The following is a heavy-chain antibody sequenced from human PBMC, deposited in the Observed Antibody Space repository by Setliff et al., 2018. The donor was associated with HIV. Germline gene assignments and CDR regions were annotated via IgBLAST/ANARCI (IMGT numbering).Heavy chain of an antibody. CDR1: GGSFSGYY. D-gene: IGHD6-13*01. V-gene: IGHV4-34*01. CDR2: INHSGST. CDR3: ARAARYSSSWYKRGYYFDY. Sequence: SETLSLTCAVYGGSFSGYYWSWIRQPPGKGLEWIGEINHSGSTNYNPSLKSRVTIAVDTSKNQFSLKLSSVTAADTAVYYCARAARYSSSWYKRGYYFDYWGQGTLVTVPQ. J-gene: IGHJ4*02.